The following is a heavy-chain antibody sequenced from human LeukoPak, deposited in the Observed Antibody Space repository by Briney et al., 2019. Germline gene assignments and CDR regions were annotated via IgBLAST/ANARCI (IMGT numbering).Heavy chain of an antibody. J-gene: IGHJ4*02. CDR1: GFTFRNYV. CDR2: TSSDLNEK. V-gene: IGHV3-30-3*01. Sequence: GGSLGLSCAASGFTFRNYVIHWVRQAPGKGLEWVAVTSSDLNEKLYADSVKGRFTISRDNSRSTLYLQMNSLRPEDTAIYYCAREGYYGSGSPPSLYFDYWGQGTLVTVSS. D-gene: IGHD3-10*01. CDR3: AREGYYGSGSPPSLYFDY.